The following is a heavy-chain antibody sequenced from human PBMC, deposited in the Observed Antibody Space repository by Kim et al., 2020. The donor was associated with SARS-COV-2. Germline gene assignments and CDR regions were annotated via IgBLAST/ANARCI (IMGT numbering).Heavy chain of an antibody. CDR2: ISSSSSYI. V-gene: IGHV3-21*01. CDR1: GFTFSSYS. D-gene: IGHD3-10*01. J-gene: IGHJ4*02. CDR3: AREGFILWFGELLPQWFDY. Sequence: GGSLRLSCAASGFTFSSYSMNWVRQAPGKGLEWVSSISSSSSYIYYADSVKGRFTISRDNAKNSLYLQMNSLRAEDTAVYYCAREGFILWFGELLPQWFDYWGQGTLVTVSS.